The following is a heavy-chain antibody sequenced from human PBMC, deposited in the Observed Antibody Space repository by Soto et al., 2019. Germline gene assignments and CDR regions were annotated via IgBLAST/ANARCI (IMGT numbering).Heavy chain of an antibody. Sequence: SETLSLTCSVSGGPITSHYCSCFRQRPGKGLQRIGYLHHSGPTSYSPALKRRVTMYVDTSKNQFSLKGSSVPAADSALYFCARQGFGQFHGLVDVGGPGTTFTVS. D-gene: IGHD3-10*01. CDR3: ARQGFGQFHGLVDV. V-gene: IGHV4-59*08. CDR1: GGPITSHY. J-gene: IGHJ6*02. CDR2: LHHSGPT.